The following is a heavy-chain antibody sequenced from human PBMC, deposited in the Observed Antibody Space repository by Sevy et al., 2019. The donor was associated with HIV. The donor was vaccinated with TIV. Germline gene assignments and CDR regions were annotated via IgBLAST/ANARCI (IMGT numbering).Heavy chain of an antibody. D-gene: IGHD6-13*01. CDR2: IYDTGRT. V-gene: IGHV4-59*01. Sequence: SETLSLTCTVSGASMISKYWSWIRQTPGKGLEWIAYIYDTGRTNYNPSLKSRVTTSLDTSRNQFSLSLSSVTAADTAVNYCELIKLGTQGWFDPWGQGTLVTVSS. CDR3: ELIKLGTQGWFDP. CDR1: GASMISKY. J-gene: IGHJ5*02.